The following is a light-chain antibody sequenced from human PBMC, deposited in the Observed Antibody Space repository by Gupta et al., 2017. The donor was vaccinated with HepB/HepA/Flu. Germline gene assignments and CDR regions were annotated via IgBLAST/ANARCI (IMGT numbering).Light chain of an antibody. J-gene: IGKJ2*01. CDR3: QQSNSDPYT. CDR2: AAS. V-gene: IGKV1-39*01. Sequence: DIQMTQSPSSLSASVGDRVTITCRASQSISSNLNWYQQKPGKAPKLLIYAASSLQSGVPSRFSGSGSGTDFTLTISSLQPEDFAAYYCQQSNSDPYTFGQGTKVDIK. CDR1: QSISSN.